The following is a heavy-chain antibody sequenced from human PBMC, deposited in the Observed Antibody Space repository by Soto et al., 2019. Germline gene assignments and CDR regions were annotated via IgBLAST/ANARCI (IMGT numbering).Heavy chain of an antibody. J-gene: IGHJ4*02. CDR1: GYTFTNHA. D-gene: IGHD1-20*01. V-gene: IGHV1-18*04. Sequence: QVQLVQSGAEVKKPGASVKVSCTASGYTFTNHAISWVRQAPGQGLEWMGWRNAYSGDTNYAQKLQGRLTMTTDTSTSTAYMELRSLRSDDTAVYYCARAEKWVTGNMGGYWGQGTLVTVSS. CDR2: RNAYSGDT. CDR3: ARAEKWVTGNMGGY.